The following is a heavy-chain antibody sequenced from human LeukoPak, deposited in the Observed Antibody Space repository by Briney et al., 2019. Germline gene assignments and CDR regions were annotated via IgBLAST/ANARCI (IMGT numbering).Heavy chain of an antibody. CDR1: GYTFTSYS. V-gene: IGHV1-18*04. D-gene: IGHD3-9*01. J-gene: IGHJ4*02. CDR3: ARALLYDILTGYSFDY. CDR2: ISAYNGNT. Sequence: GASVKVSCKASGYTFTSYSISWVRQAPGQGLEWMGWISAYNGNTNYAQKLQGRVTMTTDTSTSTAYMELRSLRSDDTAVYYCARALLYDILTGYSFDYWGQGTLVTVSS.